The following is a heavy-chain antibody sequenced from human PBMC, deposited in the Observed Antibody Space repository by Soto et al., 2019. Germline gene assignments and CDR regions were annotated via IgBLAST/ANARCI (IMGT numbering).Heavy chain of an antibody. CDR3: ATTRGYCSSTSCLLVEGNWFDP. Sequence: ASVKVSCKASGGTFSSYTISWVRQAPGQGLEWMGRIIPILGIANYAQKFQGRVTITADKSTSTAYMELSSLRSEDTAVYYCATTRGYCSSTSCLLVEGNWFDPWGQGTLVTVSS. D-gene: IGHD2-2*01. J-gene: IGHJ5*02. CDR1: GGTFSSYT. CDR2: IIPILGIA. V-gene: IGHV1-69*02.